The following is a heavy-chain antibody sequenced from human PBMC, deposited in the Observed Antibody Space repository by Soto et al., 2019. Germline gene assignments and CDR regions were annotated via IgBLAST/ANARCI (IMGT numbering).Heavy chain of an antibody. CDR1: GYTFTSYD. CDR3: ARSLLLWFGELGYYYGMDV. CDR2: MNPNSGNT. D-gene: IGHD3-10*01. Sequence: ASVKVSCKXSGYTFTSYDINWVRQATGQGLEWMGWMNPNSGNTGYAQKFQGRVTMTRNTSISTAYMELSSLRSEDTAVYYCARSLLLWFGELGYYYGMDVWGQGTTVTVSS. V-gene: IGHV1-8*01. J-gene: IGHJ6*02.